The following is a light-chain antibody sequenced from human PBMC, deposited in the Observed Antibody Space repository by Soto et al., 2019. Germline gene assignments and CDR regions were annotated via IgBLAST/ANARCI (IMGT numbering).Light chain of an antibody. J-gene: IGKJ2*01. V-gene: IGKV1-5*03. Sequence: ETQMTQSPSTLSASIGDRVTITCRARQTVYGRVAWYQHKPGKAPNLLIYRTSTLASGVPSRFSGSASGAEFTLTISGLQPDDFPTYFCQQYNSWYTFGQGTKLEIK. CDR1: QTVYGR. CDR3: QQYNSWYT. CDR2: RTS.